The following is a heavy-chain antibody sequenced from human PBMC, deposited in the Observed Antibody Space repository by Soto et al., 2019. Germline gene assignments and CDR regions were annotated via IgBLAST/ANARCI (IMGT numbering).Heavy chain of an antibody. CDR2: IGWNSGRI. J-gene: IGHJ4*02. Sequence: EVQLVESGGGSVQPGRSLRLTCAASGFTLNDPAMHWVRQVPGKGLEWVSGIGWNSGRIGYADSVKGRFTTSRDNAKNSLYLQMNSLRAEDTALYYCVKDRAAGGLDYWGQGALVTVSS. CDR3: VKDRAAGGLDY. D-gene: IGHD6-13*01. CDR1: GFTLNDPA. V-gene: IGHV3-9*01.